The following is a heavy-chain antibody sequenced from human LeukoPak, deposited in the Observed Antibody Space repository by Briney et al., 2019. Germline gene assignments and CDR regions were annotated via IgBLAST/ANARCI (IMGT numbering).Heavy chain of an antibody. Sequence: SETLSLSCTVSGGSISSYYWSWIRQPPGKGLEWVGYIYYSGSTNYNPSLKSRVTISVDTSKNQFSLKLSSVTAADTAVYYCARRGYCSSTSCYATYDWFDPWGQGTLVTVSS. CDR1: GGSISSYY. V-gene: IGHV4-59*08. J-gene: IGHJ5*02. CDR2: IYYSGST. D-gene: IGHD2-2*01. CDR3: ARRGYCSSTSCYATYDWFDP.